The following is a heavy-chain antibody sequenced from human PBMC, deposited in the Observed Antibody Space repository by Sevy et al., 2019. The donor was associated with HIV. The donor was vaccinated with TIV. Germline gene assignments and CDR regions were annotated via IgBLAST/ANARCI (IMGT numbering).Heavy chain of an antibody. D-gene: IGHD2-15*01. CDR2: IKSKTDGGTT. CDR3: STEGLYCSGGSCSSEGFDF. CDR1: GFPFSNAW. Sequence: GGSLRLSCAAFGFPFSNAWMNWVRQAPGKGLEWVGRIKSKTDGGTTDYAAPLKGRFTISRDDSKNTLYEQMNSLKSEDTAVYYCSTEGLYCSGGSCSSEGFDFWGQGTLVTVSS. V-gene: IGHV3-15*01. J-gene: IGHJ4*02.